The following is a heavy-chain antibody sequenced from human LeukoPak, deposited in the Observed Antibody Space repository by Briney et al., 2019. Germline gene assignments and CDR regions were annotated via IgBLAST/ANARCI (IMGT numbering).Heavy chain of an antibody. D-gene: IGHD2-2*01. CDR1: GFTFSSYR. V-gene: IGHV3-21*01. CDR2: ISSGGLSI. CDR3: ARLRYAPDV. J-gene: IGHJ4*02. Sequence: GGSLRLSCAASGFTFSSYRMNWVRQAPGKGLEWVAYISSGGLSIYHADSVKGRFTISRDNAKNSLYLQLNSLRLEDTAVYYCARLRYAPDVWGQGTLVTVSS.